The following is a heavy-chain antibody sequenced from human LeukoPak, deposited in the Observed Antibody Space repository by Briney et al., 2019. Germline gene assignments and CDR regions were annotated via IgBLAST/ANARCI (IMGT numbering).Heavy chain of an antibody. J-gene: IGHJ6*03. V-gene: IGHV4-59*01. CDR2: IYYSGST. CDR3: ARIGYYGSGSYSGYYYYYMDV. CDR1: GGSISSYY. D-gene: IGHD3-10*01. Sequence: EPPETLSLTCTVSGGSISSYYWSWIRQPPGKGLEWIGYIYYSGSTNYNPSLKSRVTISVDTSKNQFSLKLSSVTAADTAVYYCARIGYYGSGSYSGYYYYYMDVWGKGTTVTVSS.